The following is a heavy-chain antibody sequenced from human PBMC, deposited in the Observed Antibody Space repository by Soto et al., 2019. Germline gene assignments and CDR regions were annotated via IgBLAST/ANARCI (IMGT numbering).Heavy chain of an antibody. CDR1: GFTVSSNY. J-gene: IGHJ4*02. Sequence: GGSLRLSCAASGFTVSSNYMSWVRQAPGKGLEWVSVIYSGGSTYYADSVKGRFTISRDNSKNTLYLQMNSLRAEDTAVYYCARTPGIAVIGIFYFDYWGQGTLVTVSS. CDR2: IYSGGST. CDR3: ARTPGIAVIGIFYFDY. V-gene: IGHV3-66*01. D-gene: IGHD6-19*01.